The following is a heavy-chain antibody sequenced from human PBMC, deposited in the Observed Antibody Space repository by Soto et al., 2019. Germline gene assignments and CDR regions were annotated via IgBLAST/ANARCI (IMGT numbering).Heavy chain of an antibody. CDR2: IYYSGST. J-gene: IGHJ5*02. CDR1: GGSISSSSYY. CDR3: ARPLIVPSGYSEGQPVGNKGWFDP. V-gene: IGHV4-39*01. D-gene: IGHD5-12*01. Sequence: SETLSLTCTVSGGSISSSSYYWGWIRQPPGKGLEWIGSIYYSGSTYYNPSLKSRVTISVDTSKNQFSLKLSSVTAADTAVYYCARPLIVPSGYSEGQPVGNKGWFDPWGQGTLVTVSS.